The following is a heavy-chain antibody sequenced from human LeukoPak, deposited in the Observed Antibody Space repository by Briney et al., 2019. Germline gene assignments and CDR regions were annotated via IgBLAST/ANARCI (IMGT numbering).Heavy chain of an antibody. CDR1: GGSFSGYY. CDR2: INHSGST. D-gene: IGHD3-16*02. Sequence: SETLSLTCAVYGGSFSGYYRSWIRQPPGKGLEWIGEINHSGSTNYNPSLKSRVTISVDTSKNQFSLKLSSVTAADTAVYYCARLRYVWGSYRYDPFDYWGQGTLVTVSS. CDR3: ARLRYVWGSYRYDPFDY. V-gene: IGHV4-34*01. J-gene: IGHJ4*02.